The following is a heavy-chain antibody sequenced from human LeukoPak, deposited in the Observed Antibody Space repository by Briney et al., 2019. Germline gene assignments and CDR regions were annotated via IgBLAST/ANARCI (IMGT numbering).Heavy chain of an antibody. CDR2: TYYRSKWYN. CDR1: GDSVSSNTAS. D-gene: IGHD1-26*01. CDR3: ARIPPVGATRLYYYYYMDV. V-gene: IGHV6-1*01. J-gene: IGHJ6*03. Sequence: SQTLSLTCAISGDSVSSNTASWNWIRQSPSGGLEWLGRTYYRSKWYNDYAVSVRSRITINPDTSKNQFSLKLSSVTAADTAVYYCARIPPVGATRLYYYYYMDVWGKGTTVTVSS.